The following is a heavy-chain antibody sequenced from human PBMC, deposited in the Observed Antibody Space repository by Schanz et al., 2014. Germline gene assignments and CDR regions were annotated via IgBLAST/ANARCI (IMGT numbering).Heavy chain of an antibody. V-gene: IGHV3-30-3*01. CDR2: ISYDGNTK. CDR1: GFTFNSYA. J-gene: IGHJ6*01. D-gene: IGHD1-1*01. CDR3: VKDPDKYNWNDVEGMDV. Sequence: QVQLVESGGGLVKPGGSLRLSCAASGFTFNSYAFHWVRQAPGKGLEWVALISYDGNTKYYADSVKGRFTISRDNSKNTLYLQMKSLRVEDTAVYYCVKDPDKYNWNDVEGMDVWGPGTTVTVSS.